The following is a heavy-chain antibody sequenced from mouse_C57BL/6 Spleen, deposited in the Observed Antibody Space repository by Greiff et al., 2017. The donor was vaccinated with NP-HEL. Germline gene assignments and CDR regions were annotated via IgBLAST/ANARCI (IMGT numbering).Heavy chain of an antibody. J-gene: IGHJ4*01. D-gene: IGHD1-1*01. V-gene: IGHV5-4*01. CDR3: ARDPLYGPYAMDY. Sequence: EVKLVESGGGLVKPGGSLKLSCAASGFTFSSYAMSWVRQTPEKRLEWVATISDGGSYTYYPDNVKGRFTISRDNAKNNLYLQMSHLKSEDTAMYYCARDPLYGPYAMDYWGQGTSVTVSS. CDR2: ISDGGSYT. CDR1: GFTFSSYA.